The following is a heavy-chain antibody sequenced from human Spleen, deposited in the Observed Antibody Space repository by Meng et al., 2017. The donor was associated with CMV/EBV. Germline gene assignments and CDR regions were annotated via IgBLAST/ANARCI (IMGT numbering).Heavy chain of an antibody. J-gene: IGHJ4*02. V-gene: IGHV3-23*01. Sequence: GESLKISCAASGFTFSSYAMSWVRQAPGKGLEWVSSISGSGGNTYYAASVEGRFTVSRDNSKNTLYLQMSSLRAEDTALYYCVKDEFCCNSGNCYEGCPYYLGNWGRGTLVTVSS. CDR1: GFTFSSYA. CDR2: ISGSGGNT. D-gene: IGHD2-21*01. CDR3: VKDEFCCNSGNCYEGCPYYLGN.